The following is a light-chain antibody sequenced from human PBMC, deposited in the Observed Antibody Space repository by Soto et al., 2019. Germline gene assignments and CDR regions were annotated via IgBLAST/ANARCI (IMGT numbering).Light chain of an antibody. CDR2: EAS. Sequence: DIQMTQSPSSLSASVGDRVTITCQASQDIREYLNWYQQKPGKAPKLLIYEASNLETGVPSRFSGSGAGTDFTFTISSLQPEDIATYYCQRYDNVFGQGTRLEIK. J-gene: IGKJ5*01. CDR3: QRYDNV. CDR1: QDIREY. V-gene: IGKV1-33*01.